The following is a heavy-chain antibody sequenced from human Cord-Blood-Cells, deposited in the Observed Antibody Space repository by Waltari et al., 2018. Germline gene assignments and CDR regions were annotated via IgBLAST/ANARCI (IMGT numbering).Heavy chain of an antibody. J-gene: IGHJ6*02. CDR3: ARDSLGTLYYYYGMDV. D-gene: IGHD7-27*01. CDR1: SYA. V-gene: IGHV3-30*04. Sequence: SYAMHWVRQAPGKGLEWVAVISYDGSNKYYADSVKGRFTISRDNSKNTLYLQMNSLRAEDTAVYYCARDSLGTLYYYYGMDVWGQGTTVTVSS. CDR2: ISYDGSNK.